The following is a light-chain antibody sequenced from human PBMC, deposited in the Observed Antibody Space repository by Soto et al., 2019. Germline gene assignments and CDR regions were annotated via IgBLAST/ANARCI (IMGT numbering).Light chain of an antibody. CDR2: AAS. V-gene: IGKV1-9*01. CDR3: QQLNSYPIT. CDR1: QGISSF. Sequence: IQLTQSPSSLSASVGDRVTLTCLASQGISSFLAWYQQKPGKAPKLLIYAASTLQSGVPSRFSGSGSGTDFTLTISSLQPEDFATYFCQQLNSYPITFGQGTRLEIK. J-gene: IGKJ5*01.